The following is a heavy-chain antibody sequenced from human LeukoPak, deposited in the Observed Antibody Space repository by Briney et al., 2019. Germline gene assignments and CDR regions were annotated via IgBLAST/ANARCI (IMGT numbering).Heavy chain of an antibody. CDR1: GDSISSSNW. Sequence: SETLSLTCAVSGDSISSSNWWTWVRQPPGKGLEWIGEIHHRGTTNYNPSLKSRVTISVDTSKNQFSLKLSSVTAADTAVYYCARGLWFGERYTFDPWGQGTLVTVSS. V-gene: IGHV4-4*02. D-gene: IGHD3-10*01. CDR3: ARGLWFGERYTFDP. J-gene: IGHJ5*02. CDR2: IHHRGTT.